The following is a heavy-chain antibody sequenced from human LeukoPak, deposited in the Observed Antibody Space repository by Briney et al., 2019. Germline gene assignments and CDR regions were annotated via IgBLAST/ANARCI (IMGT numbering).Heavy chain of an antibody. V-gene: IGHV3-33*08. CDR1: GFTFSSYS. D-gene: IGHD1-26*01. CDR3: ARENIVGATGGFDY. Sequence: GGSLRLSCAASGFTFSSYSMNWVRQAPGKGLEWVAVIWYDGSNKYYADSVKGRFTISRDNSKNTLYLQMNSLRAEDTAVYYCARENIVGATGGFDYWGQGTLVTVSS. J-gene: IGHJ4*02. CDR2: IWYDGSNK.